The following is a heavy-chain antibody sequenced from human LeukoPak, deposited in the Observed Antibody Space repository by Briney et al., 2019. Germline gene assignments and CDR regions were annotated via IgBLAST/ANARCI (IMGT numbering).Heavy chain of an antibody. CDR1: GYTFTDYS. CDR3: ARGTIMQVIRELEYCGGDCYLNPLDY. V-gene: IGHV1-2*02. J-gene: IGHJ4*02. Sequence: GASVKVSCKASGYTFTDYSLHWVRQAPGQGLEWMGWINPNSGGTNYAQKFQGRVTMTRDTSISTAYMELSRLKSDDTAVYYCARGTIMQVIRELEYCGGDCYLNPLDYWGQGTLVTVSS. CDR2: INPNSGGT. D-gene: IGHD2-21*02.